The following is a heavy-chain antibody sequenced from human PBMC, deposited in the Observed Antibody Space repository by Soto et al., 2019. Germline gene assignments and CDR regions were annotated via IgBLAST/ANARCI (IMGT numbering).Heavy chain of an antibody. CDR3: ATQEVGGSYVYSFDP. J-gene: IGHJ5*02. CDR1: GGSITSSSYY. Sequence: QLHLRESGPGLVKPSETLSLTCTVSGGSITSSSYYWGWIRQPPGKGLEWIGSIYYSGSTYYNPSLESRVTISVDTSKSQFSLKLCSVTAADTGVYYCATQEVGGSYVYSFDPWGQGTLVTVSS. CDR2: IYYSGST. V-gene: IGHV4-39*01. D-gene: IGHD1-26*01.